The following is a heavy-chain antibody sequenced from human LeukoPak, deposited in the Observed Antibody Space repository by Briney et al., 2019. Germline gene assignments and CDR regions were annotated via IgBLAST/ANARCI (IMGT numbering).Heavy chain of an antibody. CDR2: ISYDGSNK. CDR1: EFTFSSFA. CDR3: ARIALYDDTAFYSGYYYYYYPMDV. Sequence: HPGGSLRLSCEASEFTFSSFAMHWVRQAPGKGLEWMAVISYDGSNKYYAESVKGRFTISRDNSKNTLYLQMNSLRAEDTAVYYCARIALYDDTAFYSGYYYYYYPMDVWGQGTTVTVSS. J-gene: IGHJ6*02. D-gene: IGHD3-9*01. V-gene: IGHV3-30-3*01.